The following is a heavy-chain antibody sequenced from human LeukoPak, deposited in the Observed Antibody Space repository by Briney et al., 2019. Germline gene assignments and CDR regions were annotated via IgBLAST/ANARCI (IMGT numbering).Heavy chain of an antibody. CDR2: IRYDGSNK. D-gene: IGHD2-2*01. CDR1: GFTFSSYG. V-gene: IGHV3-30*02. CDR3: AKDKPRFIVVVPAAKDWFDP. J-gene: IGHJ5*02. Sequence: PGGSLRLSCAASGFTFSSYGMHWVRQAPGKGLEWVAIIRYDGSNKYYADSVKGRFTISRDNSKNTLYLQMNSLRAEDTAVYYCAKDKPRFIVVVPAAKDWFDPWGQGTLVTVSS.